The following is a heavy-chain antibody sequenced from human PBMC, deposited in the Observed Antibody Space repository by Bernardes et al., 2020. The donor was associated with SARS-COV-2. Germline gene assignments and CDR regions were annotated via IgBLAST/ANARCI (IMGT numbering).Heavy chain of an antibody. CDR3: ARGTGIVLMVYAPYSLDV. D-gene: IGHD2-8*01. V-gene: IGHV1-8*01. CDR2: MNPNSGNT. Sequence: ASVKDSCKASGYTFTSYDINWVRQATGQGLEWMGWMNPNSGNTGYAQKFQGRVTMTRNTSISTAYMELSSLRSEDTAVYYCARGTGIVLMVYAPYSLDVWGHGTTVTVSS. J-gene: IGHJ6*02. CDR1: GYTFTSYD.